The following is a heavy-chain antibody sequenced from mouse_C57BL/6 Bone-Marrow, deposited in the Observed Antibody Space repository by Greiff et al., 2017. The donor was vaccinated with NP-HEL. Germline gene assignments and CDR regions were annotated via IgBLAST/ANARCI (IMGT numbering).Heavy chain of an antibody. Sequence: VQLQQSGAELVRPGASVTLSCKASGYTFTDYEMHWVKQTPVHGLEWIGAIDSETGGTASNQQFKGKAILTADKSSSTAYMELHSLTSEDSAVNYCTKENYWGYWGKGATLSVAS. D-gene: IGHD1-1*02. V-gene: IGHV1-15*01. CDR2: IDSETGGT. CDR3: TKENYWGY. J-gene: IGHJ2*01. CDR1: GYTFTDYE.